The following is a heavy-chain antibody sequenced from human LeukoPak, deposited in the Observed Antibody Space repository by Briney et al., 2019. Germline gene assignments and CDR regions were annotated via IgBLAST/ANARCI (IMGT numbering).Heavy chain of an antibody. V-gene: IGHV4-59*01. Sequence: KPSETLSLTCTVSGGSISSYYWSWIRQPPGEGLEWIGYIYYSGSTNYNPSLKSRVTISVDTSKNQFSLKLSSVTAADTAVYYCARGSHYYDSSGYRLPYLDYWGQGTLVTVSS. D-gene: IGHD3-22*01. CDR3: ARGSHYYDSSGYRLPYLDY. J-gene: IGHJ4*02. CDR2: IYYSGST. CDR1: GGSISSYY.